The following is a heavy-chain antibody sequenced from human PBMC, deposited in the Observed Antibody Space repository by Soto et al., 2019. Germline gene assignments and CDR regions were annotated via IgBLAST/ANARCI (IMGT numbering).Heavy chain of an antibody. V-gene: IGHV1-18*01. CDR3: AREARGYCRGGSCPIHHQNLDY. CDR1: GYTFTSYG. D-gene: IGHD2-15*01. J-gene: IGHJ4*02. Sequence: ASVKVSCKASGYTFTSYGISWVRQAPGQGLEWMGWISAYNGNTNYAQKLQGRVTMTTDTSTSTAYMELRSLRSDDTAVYYCAREARGYCRGGSCPIHHQNLDYWGQGTLVTVAS. CDR2: ISAYNGNT.